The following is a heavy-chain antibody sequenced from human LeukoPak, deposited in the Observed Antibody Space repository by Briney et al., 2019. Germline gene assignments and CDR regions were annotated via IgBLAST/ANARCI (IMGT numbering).Heavy chain of an antibody. CDR3: ARLGYCSSTSCYPIDY. V-gene: IGHV4-39*02. CDR2: IYYSGST. J-gene: IGHJ4*02. D-gene: IGHD2-2*03. Sequence: SETLSLTCTVSGGSISSSSYYWGWIRQPPGKGLEWIGSIYYSGSTYYNPSLKSRVTISVDTSKNHFSLKLSSVTAADTAVYYCARLGYCSSTSCYPIDYWGQGTLVTVSS. CDR1: GGSISSSSYY.